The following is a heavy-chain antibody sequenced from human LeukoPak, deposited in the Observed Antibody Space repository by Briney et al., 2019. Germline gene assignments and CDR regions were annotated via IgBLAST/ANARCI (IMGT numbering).Heavy chain of an antibody. CDR3: ARNRIAAAVGRGAKNWFDP. D-gene: IGHD6-13*01. Sequence: SETLSLTCTVSGGSISSYYWSWIRQPPGKGLEWIGYIYYSGSTNYNPSLKSRVTISVDTSKNQFSLKLSSVTAADTAVYYCARNRIAAAVGRGAKNWFDPWGQGTLVTVSS. CDR2: IYYSGST. J-gene: IGHJ5*02. CDR1: GGSISSYY. V-gene: IGHV4-59*12.